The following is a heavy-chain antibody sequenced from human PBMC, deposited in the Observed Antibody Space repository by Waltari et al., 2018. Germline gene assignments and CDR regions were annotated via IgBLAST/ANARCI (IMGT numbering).Heavy chain of an antibody. CDR1: GFPFSYYT. J-gene: IGHJ3*02. Sequence: EVRLVESGGGLVRPGESLRLSCAASGFPFSYYTMNWVRQAPGKGPEWSPFITSDGTHTTYADSMRGRLTISRDNAKNSLFLQINSLRADDTAVYYCARDRRPTMILGSGAFDIWGQGTVVNVSS. CDR3: ARDRRPTMILGSGAFDI. CDR2: ITSDGTHT. D-gene: IGHD3-22*01. V-gene: IGHV3-21*01.